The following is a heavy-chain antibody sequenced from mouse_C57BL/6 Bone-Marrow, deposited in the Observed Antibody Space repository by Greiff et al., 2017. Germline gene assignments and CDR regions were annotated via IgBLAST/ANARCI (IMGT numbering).Heavy chain of an antibody. J-gene: IGHJ3*01. CDR1: GFTFTDYY. Sequence: EVHLVESGGGLVQPGGSLSLSCAASGFTFTDYYMSWVRQPPGKALEWLGFIRNKANGYTTEYSASVKGRFTISRDNSQSILYLQMNALGAEDSATYYCARSSASFAYWGQGTLVTVSA. D-gene: IGHD6-1*01. CDR3: ARSSASFAY. CDR2: IRNKANGYTT. V-gene: IGHV7-3*01.